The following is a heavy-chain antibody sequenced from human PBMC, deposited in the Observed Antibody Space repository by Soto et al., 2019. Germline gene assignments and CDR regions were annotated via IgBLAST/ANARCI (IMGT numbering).Heavy chain of an antibody. Sequence: GGSLRLSCTASGFTLSYYWMHWVRQAPGKGLVWVAIIKQDGSEKHYVDSVKGRFTVSRDNAEKSLYLQMDSLRPDDTALYYCVRGYSDYTDYFDYWGQGALVTVSS. CDR3: VRGYSDYTDYFDY. CDR1: GFTLSYYW. V-gene: IGHV3-7*03. CDR2: IKQDGSEK. D-gene: IGHD5-12*01. J-gene: IGHJ4*02.